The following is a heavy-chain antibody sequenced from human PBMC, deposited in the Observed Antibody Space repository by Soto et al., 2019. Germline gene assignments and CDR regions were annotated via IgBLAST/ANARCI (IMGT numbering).Heavy chain of an antibody. CDR2: IYSGGST. J-gene: IGHJ3*02. CDR1: GFTVSSNY. D-gene: IGHD3-10*01. CDR3: AREGYYGSGSYYFSHSRPNAFDI. Sequence: GGSLRLSCAASGFTVSSNYMSWVRQAPGKGLEWVSVIYSGGSTYYADSVKGRFTISRDNSKNTLYLQMNSLRAEDTAVYYCAREGYYGSGSYYFSHSRPNAFDIWGQGTMVTVSS. V-gene: IGHV3-66*01.